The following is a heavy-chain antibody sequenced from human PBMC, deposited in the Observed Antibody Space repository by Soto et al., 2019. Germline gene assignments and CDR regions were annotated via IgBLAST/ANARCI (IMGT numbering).Heavy chain of an antibody. CDR1: GFTFSSYV. Sequence: PGGSLRLSCAASGFTFSSYVMNWVRQAPGKGLEWVSVISGSGGSTYYADSVKGRFTISRDNSKNTLYLQMNSLRAEDTAVYYCAKPYYDILTGYPNWFDPWGQGTLVTVSS. J-gene: IGHJ5*02. CDR2: ISGSGGST. D-gene: IGHD3-9*01. CDR3: AKPYYDILTGYPNWFDP. V-gene: IGHV3-23*01.